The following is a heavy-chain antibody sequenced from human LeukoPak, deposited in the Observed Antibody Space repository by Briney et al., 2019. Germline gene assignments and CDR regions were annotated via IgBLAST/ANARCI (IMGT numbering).Heavy chain of an antibody. CDR1: GFTFSSYS. CDR2: ISGSGGST. CDR3: AKAKNIVVTPPDY. J-gene: IGHJ4*02. Sequence: GGSLRLSCAASGFTFSSYSMNWVRQAPGKGLEWVSAISGSGGSTYYADSVKGRFTISRDNSKNTLYLQMNSLRAEDTAVYYCAKAKNIVVTPPDYWGQGTLVTVSS. V-gene: IGHV3-23*01. D-gene: IGHD3-22*01.